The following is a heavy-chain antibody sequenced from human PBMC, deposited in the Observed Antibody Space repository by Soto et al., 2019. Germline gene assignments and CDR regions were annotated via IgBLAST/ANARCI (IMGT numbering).Heavy chain of an antibody. D-gene: IGHD3-22*01. CDR2: VNPADSDT. CDR3: VRPDSSGFYSH. Sequence: PGESLKISCKASGYSFTSYWIGWVRQMSGKGLEWMAIVNPADSDTRYSPSFQGQVTVSADKSISTAYLQWGSLKASDTAMYYCVRPDSSGFYSHWGQEPRSPSPQ. CDR1: GYSFTSYW. J-gene: IGHJ4*01. V-gene: IGHV5-51*01.